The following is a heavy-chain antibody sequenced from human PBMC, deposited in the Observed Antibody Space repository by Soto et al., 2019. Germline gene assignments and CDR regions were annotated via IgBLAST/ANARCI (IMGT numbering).Heavy chain of an antibody. D-gene: IGHD6-19*01. J-gene: IGHJ3*02. V-gene: IGHV4-39*01. CDR3: ARADSSGWYSSVGAFDI. CDR2: IYYSGST. Sequence: PSETLSLTCTVSGGSISSSSYYWGWIRQPPGKGLEWIGSIYYSGSTYYNPSLKSRVTISVDTSKNQFSLKLSSVTAADTAVYYCARADSSGWYSSVGAFDIWGQGTMVTVSS. CDR1: GGSISSSSYY.